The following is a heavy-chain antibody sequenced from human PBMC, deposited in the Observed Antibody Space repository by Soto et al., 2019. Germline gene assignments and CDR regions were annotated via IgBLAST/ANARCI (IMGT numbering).Heavy chain of an antibody. V-gene: IGHV1-24*01. CDR2: FDPEDGET. Sequence: QVQLVQSGAEVKKPGASVKVSCKVSGYTLTELSMHWVRQAPGKGLEWMGGFDPEDGETIYAQKFQGRVTMTEDTSTDTAYMDLSSLRAEDTAVYYCASYYGEYVWGRYQQRGGFDYWGQGTLGTVSS. J-gene: IGHJ4*02. CDR1: GYTLTELS. CDR3: ASYYGEYVWGRYQQRGGFDY. D-gene: IGHD3-16*02.